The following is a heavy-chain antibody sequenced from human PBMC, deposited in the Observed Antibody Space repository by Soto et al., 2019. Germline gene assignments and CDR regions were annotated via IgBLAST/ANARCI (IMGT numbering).Heavy chain of an antibody. D-gene: IGHD1-1*01. CDR3: VRDGTKTLRDWFDP. CDR1: GASISGFY. V-gene: IGHV4-4*07. J-gene: IGHJ5*02. CDR2: IYATGTT. Sequence: SETLSLTCTVSGASISGFYWSWIRKSAGKGLEWIGRIYATGTTDYNPSLKSRVMMSVDTSKKQLSLKLRSVTAADTAVYYCVRDGTKTLRDWFDPWGQGISVTVSS.